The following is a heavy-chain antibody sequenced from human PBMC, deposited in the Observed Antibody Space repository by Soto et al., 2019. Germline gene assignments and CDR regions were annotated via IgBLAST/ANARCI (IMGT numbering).Heavy chain of an antibody. Sequence: GGSLRLSCAASGFTVSSNYMSWVRQAPGKGLEWVSVIYSGGSTYYADSVKGRFTISRDNSKNTLYLQMNSLRAEDTAVYYCARGPIPRSGPVEGDYWGQGTLVTVSS. V-gene: IGHV3-53*01. D-gene: IGHD3-10*01. CDR3: ARGPIPRSGPVEGDY. CDR2: IYSGGST. CDR1: GFTVSSNY. J-gene: IGHJ4*02.